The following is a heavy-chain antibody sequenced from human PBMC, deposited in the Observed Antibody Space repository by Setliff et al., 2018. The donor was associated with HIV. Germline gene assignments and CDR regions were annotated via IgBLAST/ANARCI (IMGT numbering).Heavy chain of an antibody. D-gene: IGHD3-22*01. V-gene: IGHV3-48*04. CDR1: GFTFSSYS. Sequence: GGSLRLSCAASGFTFSSYSMNWVRQAPGKGLEWVSYISSSSSTIYYADSVKGRFTISRDNAKNSLYLQMNSLRAEDTAVYYCARGDPYYYDSSSYYKGYFDYWGQGTLVTVSS. J-gene: IGHJ4*02. CDR3: ARGDPYYYDSSSYYKGYFDY. CDR2: ISSSSSTI.